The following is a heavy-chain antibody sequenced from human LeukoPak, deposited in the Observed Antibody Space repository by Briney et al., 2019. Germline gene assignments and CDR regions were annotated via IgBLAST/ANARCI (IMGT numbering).Heavy chain of an antibody. V-gene: IGHV4-34*01. Sequence: SETLSLTCAVYGGPFSGYYWSWIRQPPGKGLEWIGEINHSGSTNYNPSLKSRVTISVDTSKNQFSLKLSSVTAADTAVYYCARGGYFDYWGQGTLVTVSS. J-gene: IGHJ4*02. CDR3: ARGGYFDY. CDR1: GGPFSGYY. CDR2: INHSGST.